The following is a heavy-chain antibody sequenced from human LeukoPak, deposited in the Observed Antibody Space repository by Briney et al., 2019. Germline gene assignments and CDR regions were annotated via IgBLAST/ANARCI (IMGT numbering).Heavy chain of an antibody. D-gene: IGHD5-18*01. J-gene: IGHJ4*02. Sequence: GGSLRLSCAASGVTFSSYAMSWVRQAPGKGLEWVSAISGSGGSTYYADSVKGRFTISRDNSKNTLYLQMNSLRAEDTAVYYCAKSLIQLPYYFDYWGQGTLVTVSS. CDR2: ISGSGGST. CDR1: GVTFSSYA. CDR3: AKSLIQLPYYFDY. V-gene: IGHV3-23*01.